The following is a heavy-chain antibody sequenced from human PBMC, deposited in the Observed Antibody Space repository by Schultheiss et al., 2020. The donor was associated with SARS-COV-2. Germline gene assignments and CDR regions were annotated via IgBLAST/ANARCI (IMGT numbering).Heavy chain of an antibody. J-gene: IGHJ3*02. Sequence: KISCKASGYTFTSYGISWVRQAPGQGLEWMGWMNPNSGNTGYAQKFQGRVTMTRNTSISTAYMELSSLRSEDTAVYYCARDLTYYYDSSGYYYGVVVGDDAFDIWGQGTMVTVSS. V-gene: IGHV1-8*02. CDR3: ARDLTYYYDSSGYYYGVVVGDDAFDI. CDR2: MNPNSGNT. D-gene: IGHD3-22*01. CDR1: GYTFTSYG.